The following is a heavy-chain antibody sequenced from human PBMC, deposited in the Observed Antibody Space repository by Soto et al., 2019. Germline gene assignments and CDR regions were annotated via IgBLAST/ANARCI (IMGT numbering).Heavy chain of an antibody. Sequence: GGSLRLSCAASGFTFSNSWMNWVRQAPGKGLEWVANIKEDGTAKYYLDSVKGRFTVSRDNVKNSLYLQMNSLRAEDTAMYYCTTDRGYLTFDYWGPGPLVPVSA. CDR1: GFTFSNSW. J-gene: IGHJ4*02. V-gene: IGHV3-7*01. D-gene: IGHD3-22*01. CDR2: IKEDGTAK. CDR3: TTDRGYLTFDY.